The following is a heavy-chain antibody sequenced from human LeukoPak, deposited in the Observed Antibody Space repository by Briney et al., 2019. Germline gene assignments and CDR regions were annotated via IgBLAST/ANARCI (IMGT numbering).Heavy chain of an antibody. CDR1: GFTFSSYA. D-gene: IGHD5-18*01. CDR2: ISGSGDRS. V-gene: IGHV3-23*01. CDR3: AKAPTWIHLWYFDC. J-gene: IGHJ4*02. Sequence: GGSLGLSCAASGFTFSSYAMSWVRQALGQGLEWVSGISGSGDRSYHADSVKGRFTISRDNSNNTLYLQMNSLRAEDTAVYYCAKAPTWIHLWYFDCWGQGTLVTVSS.